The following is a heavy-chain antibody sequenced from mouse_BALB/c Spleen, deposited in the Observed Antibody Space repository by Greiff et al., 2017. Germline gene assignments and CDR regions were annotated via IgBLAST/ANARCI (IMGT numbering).Heavy chain of an antibody. V-gene: IGHV5-9-4*01. D-gene: IGHD1-2*01. Sequence: EVHLVESGGGLVKPGGSLKLSCAASGFTFSSYAMSWVRQSPEKRLEWVAEISSGGSYTYYPDTVTGRFTISRDNAKNTLYLEMSSLRSEDTAMYYCAREGLYGYVFDYWGQGTTLTVSS. CDR1: GFTFSSYA. CDR2: ISSGGSYT. CDR3: AREGLYGYVFDY. J-gene: IGHJ2*01.